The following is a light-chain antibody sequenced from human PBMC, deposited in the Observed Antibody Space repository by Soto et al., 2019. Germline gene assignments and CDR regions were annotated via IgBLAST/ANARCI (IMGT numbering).Light chain of an antibody. Sequence: DVVMTQSPLSLPVTLGQPASISCRSSESLVYSNGETSLDWFQQRPGQSPRRLIYTVSNRDSGVADRFSGSGSGADFTLKISRVEAEDVGIYYCMLGTRWSPYTFGQGTRLEIK. CDR3: MLGTRWSPYT. CDR1: ESLVYSNGETS. J-gene: IGKJ2*01. V-gene: IGKV2-30*01. CDR2: TVS.